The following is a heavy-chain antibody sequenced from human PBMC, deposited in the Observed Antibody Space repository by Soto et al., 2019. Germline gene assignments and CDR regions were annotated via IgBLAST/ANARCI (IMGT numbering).Heavy chain of an antibody. CDR1: GGSISSGGYS. CDR2: TYHSGST. CDR3: ASSIVGATKLDS. V-gene: IGHV4-30-2*01. J-gene: IGHJ5*01. D-gene: IGHD1-26*01. Sequence: PSETLSLTCAVSGGSISSGGYSWSWIRQPPGKGLEWIGYTYHSGSTYYNPSLKSRVTISVDRSKNQFSLKLSSVTAADTAVYYCASSIVGATKLDSWGQGTLVTVSS.